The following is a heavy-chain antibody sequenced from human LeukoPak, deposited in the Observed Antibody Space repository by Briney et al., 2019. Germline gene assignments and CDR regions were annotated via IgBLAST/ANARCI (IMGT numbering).Heavy chain of an antibody. CDR3: ARGETSSYDY. CDR1: GFTFSNYG. D-gene: IGHD2-2*01. CDR2: ISYDGSDT. V-gene: IGHV3-30*03. Sequence: GGSLRLSCAASGFTFSNYGIHWVRQAPGKGLEWVAFISYDGSDTYYVDSVKGRFTISRDNSKNTVYLQMNGLRAEDTAVYYCARGETSSYDYWGQGTLVTVSS. J-gene: IGHJ4*02.